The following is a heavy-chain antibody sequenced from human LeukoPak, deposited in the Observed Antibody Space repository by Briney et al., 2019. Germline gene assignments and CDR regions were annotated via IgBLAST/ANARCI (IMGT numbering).Heavy chain of an antibody. V-gene: IGHV4-34*01. Sequence: SETLSLTCAVYGGSFSGYYWSWIRQPPGKGLEWIGEINHSGSTNHNPSLKSRVTISVDTSKTQCSLKLSSVTAADTAVYYCARTNRHYYDSSVPFDYWGQGTLVTVSS. CDR1: GGSFSGYY. CDR2: INHSGST. J-gene: IGHJ4*02. CDR3: ARTNRHYYDSSVPFDY. D-gene: IGHD3-22*01.